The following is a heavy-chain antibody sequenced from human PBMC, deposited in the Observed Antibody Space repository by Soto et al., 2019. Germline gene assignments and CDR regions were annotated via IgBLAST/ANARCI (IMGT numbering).Heavy chain of an antibody. Sequence: PSETLSLTCAVSGYSISNGYYWGWIRQPPGKGLEWIGNVYHSGSTYYNPSLKSRVTISVDTSKNQFSLKLTSLTAADTAVYYCARDPVGARSAPFDYWGQGTLVT. CDR2: VYHSGST. J-gene: IGHJ4*02. D-gene: IGHD1-26*01. CDR1: GYSISNGYY. CDR3: ARDPVGARSAPFDY. V-gene: IGHV4-38-2*02.